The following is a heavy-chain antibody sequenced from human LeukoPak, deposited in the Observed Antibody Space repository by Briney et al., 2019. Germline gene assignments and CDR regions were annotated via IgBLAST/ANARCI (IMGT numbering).Heavy chain of an antibody. Sequence: RTSETLSLTRAVSGYSISSGYRWGWIRQPPGKGLEWIGSIYHSGTTHYKPSLKSRVTISVDTSKHRFTLKLSSVTAADTAIYYSASKDGSGSDYWGQGTLVTVSS. CDR3: ASKDGSGSDY. J-gene: IGHJ4*02. D-gene: IGHD3-10*01. CDR2: IYHSGTT. V-gene: IGHV4-38-2*01. CDR1: GYSISSGYR.